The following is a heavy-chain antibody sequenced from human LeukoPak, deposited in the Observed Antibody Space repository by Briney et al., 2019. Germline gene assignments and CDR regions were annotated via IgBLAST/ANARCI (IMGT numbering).Heavy chain of an antibody. CDR2: ISYDGSNK. D-gene: IGHD2/OR15-2a*01. CDR1: GFTFSSYA. CDR3: ARSRIGRTKLEYGLIGDWFDP. V-gene: IGHV3-30*04. J-gene: IGHJ5*02. Sequence: GGSLRLSCAASGFTFSSYAMHWVRQAPGKGLEWVAVISYDGSNKYYADSVKGRFTISRDNSKSTLYLQMNSLRAEDTAVYYCARSRIGRTKLEYGLIGDWFDPWGQGTLVTVSS.